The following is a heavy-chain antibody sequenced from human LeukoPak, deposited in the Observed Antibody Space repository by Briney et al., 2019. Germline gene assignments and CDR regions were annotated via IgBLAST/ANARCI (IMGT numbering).Heavy chain of an antibody. J-gene: IGHJ4*02. D-gene: IGHD1-1*01. V-gene: IGHV1-69*05. CDR1: GGTFITYT. CDR2: IIPIFGTA. Sequence: SVKVSCKASGGTFITYTINWVRQAPGPGLEWLGGIIPIFGTATYAQKFQGRVTVTTDDSTSTAFMELSSLRSEDTAVYYCATYMLRDNWNVHTFDSWGQGTLVTVSS. CDR3: ATYMLRDNWNVHTFDS.